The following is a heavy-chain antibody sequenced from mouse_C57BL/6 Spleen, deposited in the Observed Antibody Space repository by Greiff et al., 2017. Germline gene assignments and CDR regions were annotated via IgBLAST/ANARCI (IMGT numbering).Heavy chain of an antibody. CDR3: ARRDYDYWYFDV. J-gene: IGHJ1*03. CDR1: GFTFSDYG. CDR2: ISSGSSTI. V-gene: IGHV5-17*01. Sequence: DVHLVESGGGLVKPGGSLKLSCAASGFTFSDYGMHWVRQAPEKGLEWVAYISSGSSTIYYADTVKGRFTISRDNAKNTLFLQMTSLRSEDTAMYYCARRDYDYWYFDVWGTGTTVTVSS. D-gene: IGHD2-4*01.